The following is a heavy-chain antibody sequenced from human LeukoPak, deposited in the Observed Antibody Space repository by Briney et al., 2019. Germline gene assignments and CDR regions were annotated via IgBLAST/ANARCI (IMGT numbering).Heavy chain of an antibody. CDR3: ARVPPVVTHEGYFDY. D-gene: IGHD4-23*01. J-gene: IGHJ4*02. CDR2: ISYDGSNK. CDR1: GFTFSSYA. V-gene: IGHV3-30-3*01. Sequence: PGRSLRLSCAASGFTFSSYAMHWVRQAPGKGLEWVAVISYDGSNKYYADSVKGRFTISRDNSKNTLYLQMNSLRAEDTAVYYCARVPPVVTHEGYFDYWGQGTLVTVSS.